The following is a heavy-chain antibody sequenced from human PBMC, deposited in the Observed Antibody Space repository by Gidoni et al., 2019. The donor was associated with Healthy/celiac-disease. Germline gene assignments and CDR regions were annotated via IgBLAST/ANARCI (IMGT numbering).Heavy chain of an antibody. CDR1: GCTFSSYD. D-gene: IGHD1-26*01. Sequence: EVQLVESGGGLGQPGGSLRLAGAAAGCTFSSYDMHWVRQATGKGLEWVSAIGTAGDTYYPGSVKGRFTISRENAKNSLYLQMNSLSSGDTAVYYCARGVGATSGAFDIWGQGTMVTVSS. J-gene: IGHJ3*02. CDR3: ARGVGATSGAFDI. CDR2: IGTAGDT. V-gene: IGHV3-13*01.